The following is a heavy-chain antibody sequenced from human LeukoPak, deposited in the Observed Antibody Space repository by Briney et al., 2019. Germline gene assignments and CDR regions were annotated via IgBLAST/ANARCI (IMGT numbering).Heavy chain of an antibody. Sequence: GASVKVSCKASGDTFSNFAISWVRQAPGQGLEWMGWISAYNGNTNYAQKLQGRVTMTTDTSTSTAYMELRSLRSEDTAVYYCARGSPTGIAVVYWGQGTLVTVSS. CDR3: ARGSPTGIAVVY. V-gene: IGHV1-18*01. J-gene: IGHJ4*02. CDR2: ISAYNGNT. CDR1: GDTFSNFA. D-gene: IGHD6-19*01.